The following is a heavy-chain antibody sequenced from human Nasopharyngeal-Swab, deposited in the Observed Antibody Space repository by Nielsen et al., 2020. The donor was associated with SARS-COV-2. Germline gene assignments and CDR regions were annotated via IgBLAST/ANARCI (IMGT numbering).Heavy chain of an antibody. CDR3: ARDSEYSSGWFDY. CDR2: IYYSGST. J-gene: IGHJ5*01. D-gene: IGHD6-19*01. V-gene: IGHV4-39*07. CDR1: GGSISSSSYY. Sequence: SETLSLTCTVSGGSISSSSYYWGWIRQPPGKGLEWTGSIYYSGSTYYNPSLKSRVTISVDTSKNQFSLKLSSVTAADTAVYYCARDSEYSSGWFDYWGQGTLVTVSS.